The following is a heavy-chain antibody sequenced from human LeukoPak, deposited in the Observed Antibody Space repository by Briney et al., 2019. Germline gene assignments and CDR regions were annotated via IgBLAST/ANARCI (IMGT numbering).Heavy chain of an antibody. V-gene: IGHV1-8*01. CDR1: GYTFTSYD. CDR3: ARGRAYYYDSSGLAPDY. Sequence: ASVKVSCKASGYTFTSYDINWVRQATGQGLEWMGWMNPNSGNTGYAQKFQGRVTVTRNTSISTAYMELSSLRSEDTAVYYCARGRAYYYDSSGLAPDYWGQGTLVTVSS. CDR2: MNPNSGNT. J-gene: IGHJ4*02. D-gene: IGHD3-22*01.